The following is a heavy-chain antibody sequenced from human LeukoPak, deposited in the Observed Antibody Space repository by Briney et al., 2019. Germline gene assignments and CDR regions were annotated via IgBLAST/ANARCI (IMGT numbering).Heavy chain of an antibody. CDR2: IYYSGST. V-gene: IGHV4-59*01. D-gene: IGHD1-26*01. CDR3: ARESGGADR. J-gene: IGHJ5*02. Sequence: PSETLSLTYTVSGGSISSYYWSWIRQPPGKGLEWIGSIYYSGSTIYNPSLKSRVTMSVDTSKNQFSLRLSSVTAADTAVYYCARESGGADRWGQGTLVTVSS. CDR1: GGSISSYY.